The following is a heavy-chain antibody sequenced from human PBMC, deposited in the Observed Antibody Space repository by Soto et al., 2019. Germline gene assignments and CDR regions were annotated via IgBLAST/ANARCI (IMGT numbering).Heavy chain of an antibody. V-gene: IGHV3-72*01. Sequence: EVQLVESGGGLVQPGGSLSLSCAASGFTFSDHYMDWVRQAPGKGLEWVGRTRNKANSYTTEYAASVKGRFTISRDDSKNSLYLQTNSRRTEDTAVYYCVSHVVVTLLNAFDIWGQGTMVTVYS. CDR2: TRNKANSYTT. J-gene: IGHJ3*02. CDR3: VSHVVVTLLNAFDI. CDR1: GFTFSDHY. D-gene: IGHD2-21*02.